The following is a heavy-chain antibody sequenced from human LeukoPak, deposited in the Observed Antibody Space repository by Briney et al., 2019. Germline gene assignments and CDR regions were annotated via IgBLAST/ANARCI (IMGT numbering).Heavy chain of an antibody. CDR2: IRPHNDDT. V-gene: IGHV1-18*01. CDR3: ALIPYCTTATSYFLDY. J-gene: IGHJ4*02. CDR1: GYSFTTYT. Sequence: ASVTVSCKTSGYSFTTYTINWVRQAPGQGLEWVGWIRPHNDDTDYAQELQGRVTMTTDTSTSTAYMELRSLSSDDTAVYYCALIPYCTTATSYFLDYWGQGTLVTVSP. D-gene: IGHD2-8*01.